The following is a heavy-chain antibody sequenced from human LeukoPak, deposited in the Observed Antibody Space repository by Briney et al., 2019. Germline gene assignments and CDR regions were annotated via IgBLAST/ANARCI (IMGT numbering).Heavy chain of an antibody. D-gene: IGHD6-13*01. CDR2: ISGSGGNT. V-gene: IGHV3-23*01. CDR1: GFTFSSYA. Sequence: GGSLRLSCAASGFTFSSYAMSWVRQAPGKGLEWVSGISGSGGNTYYADSVKGRFTISRDNSNNTLYLQMNSLRAEDTAVYYCATTAYSSPRGYWGQGTLVTVSS. CDR3: ATTAYSSPRGY. J-gene: IGHJ4*02.